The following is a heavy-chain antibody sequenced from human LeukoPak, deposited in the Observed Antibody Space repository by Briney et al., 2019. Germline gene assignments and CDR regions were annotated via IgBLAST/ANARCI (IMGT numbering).Heavy chain of an antibody. J-gene: IGHJ4*02. Sequence: SVKVSCKASGFTFTSSAVQWVRQARGRRLEWIGWIVVGSGNANYAQMFQGRVTITRDMSTSTAYMELSSLRSEDTAVYYCAAPSRIQLDYWGQGTLVTVSS. CDR3: AAPSRIQLDY. CDR2: IVVGSGNA. CDR1: GFTFTSSA. D-gene: IGHD5-18*01. V-gene: IGHV1-58*01.